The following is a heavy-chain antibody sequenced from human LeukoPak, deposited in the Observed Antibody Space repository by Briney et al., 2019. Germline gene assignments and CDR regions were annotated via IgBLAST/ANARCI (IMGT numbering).Heavy chain of an antibody. J-gene: IGHJ4*02. CDR2: IYHSGST. Sequence: SGTLSLTCAVSGGSISSSNWWSWVRQPPGKGLEWIGEIYHSGSTNYNPSLRSRVTISLDKSKNHFSLKLNSVTAADTAVYYCARDLGGSGSLFDSWGQGTLVTVSS. CDR1: GGSISSSNW. V-gene: IGHV4-4*02. D-gene: IGHD3-10*01. CDR3: ARDLGGSGSLFDS.